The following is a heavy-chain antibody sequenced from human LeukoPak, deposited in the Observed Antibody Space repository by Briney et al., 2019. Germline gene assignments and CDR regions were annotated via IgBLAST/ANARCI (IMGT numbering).Heavy chain of an antibody. D-gene: IGHD2-2*01. CDR3: ARHSEDIVVVPAARESWFDP. V-gene: IGHV4-59*08. Sequence: PSETLSLTCTVSGGSISSYYWSWIRQPPGKGLEWIGYIYYSGSTNYNPSLKSRVTISVDTSKNQFSLKLSSVTAADTAVYYCARHSEDIVVVPAARESWFDPWGQGTLVTVSS. CDR2: IYYSGST. J-gene: IGHJ5*02. CDR1: GGSISSYY.